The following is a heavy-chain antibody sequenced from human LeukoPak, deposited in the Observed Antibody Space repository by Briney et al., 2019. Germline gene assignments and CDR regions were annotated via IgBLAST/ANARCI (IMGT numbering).Heavy chain of an antibody. CDR2: IYTSGST. CDR3: ARASSGWSRFDY. CDR1: GGSISSGSYY. Sequence: SETLSLTCTVSGGSISSGSYYWSWIRQPAGKGLEWIGRIYTSGSTNYNPSLKSRVTISVDTSKNQFSLKLSSVTAADTAVYYCARASSGWSRFDYWGQGTLVTVSS. V-gene: IGHV4-61*02. J-gene: IGHJ4*02. D-gene: IGHD6-19*01.